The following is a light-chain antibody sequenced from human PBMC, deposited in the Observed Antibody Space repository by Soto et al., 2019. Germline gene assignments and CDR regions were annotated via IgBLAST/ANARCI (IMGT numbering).Light chain of an antibody. CDR1: QSVSRR. CDR3: QQYGSSAPNT. V-gene: IGKV3-20*01. CDR2: GAS. J-gene: IGKJ5*01. Sequence: EVVLTQSPGTLSLSPGGRATLSCRASQSVSRRLAWYQQRPGQSPRLLISGASMRASGVPVRFIGSGSGTDFTLTISRLEPEDFALYYCQQYGSSAPNTFGQGTRLEIK.